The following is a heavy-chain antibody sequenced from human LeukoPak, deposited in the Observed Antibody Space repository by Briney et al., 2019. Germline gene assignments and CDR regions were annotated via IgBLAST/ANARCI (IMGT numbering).Heavy chain of an antibody. Sequence: GGSLRLSCAASGFTFSSYGMSWVRQAPGKGLEWVSAISGSGGSTYYADSVKGRFTISRDNSKNTLYLQMNSLRAEDTAVYYCAKDRVAGSGRGPNWFDPWGQGTLVTVSS. J-gene: IGHJ5*02. V-gene: IGHV3-23*01. D-gene: IGHD3-10*01. CDR3: AKDRVAGSGRGPNWFDP. CDR1: GFTFSSYG. CDR2: ISGSGGST.